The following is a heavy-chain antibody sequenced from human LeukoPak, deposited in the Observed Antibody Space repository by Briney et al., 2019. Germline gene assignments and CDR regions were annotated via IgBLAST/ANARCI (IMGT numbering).Heavy chain of an antibody. CDR3: ARAYGSGSYYKGSDY. J-gene: IGHJ4*02. D-gene: IGHD3-10*01. CDR2: ISSGSTYI. Sequence: PGGSLRLSCAASGFIFSDYSMNWVRQAPGKGLEWVSSISSGSTYIYYADSVKGRFTISRDNGETSLYLQMNSLRAEDTAVYYCARAYGSGSYYKGSDYWGQGTLVTVSS. CDR1: GFIFSDYS. V-gene: IGHV3-21*01.